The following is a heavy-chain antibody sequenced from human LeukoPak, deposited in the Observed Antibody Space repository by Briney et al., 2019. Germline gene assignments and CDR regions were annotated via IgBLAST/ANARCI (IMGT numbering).Heavy chain of an antibody. CDR1: GGSISSYY. CDR3: ARFRKSSGTFDY. V-gene: IGHV4-59*01. CDR2: IYYSGST. J-gene: IGHJ4*02. D-gene: IGHD3-22*01. Sequence: PSETLSLTCTVSGGSISSYYWSWIWQPPGKGLEWIGYIYYSGSTNYNPSLKSRVTISVDTSKNQFSLKLSSVTAADTAVYYCARFRKSSGTFDYWGPGTLVTVSS.